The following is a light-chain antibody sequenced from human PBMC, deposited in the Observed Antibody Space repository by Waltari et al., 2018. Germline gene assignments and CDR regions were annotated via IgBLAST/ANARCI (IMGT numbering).Light chain of an antibody. Sequence: DIALAQSPGTLSLSPGERATLSCRASQSVRGSLAWYQQKAGQAPRLLIYGASSRATGIPDRFSGGGSGTDFSLTISRLEPEDFAVYYCQHYVRLPATFGQGTKVEI. CDR3: QHYVRLPAT. J-gene: IGKJ1*01. CDR2: GAS. CDR1: QSVRGS. V-gene: IGKV3-20*01.